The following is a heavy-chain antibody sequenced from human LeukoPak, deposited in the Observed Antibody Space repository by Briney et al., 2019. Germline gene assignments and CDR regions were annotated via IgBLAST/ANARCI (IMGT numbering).Heavy chain of an antibody. J-gene: IGHJ4*02. CDR3: ARDVGANTNDY. CDR1: GFTFSTSW. D-gene: IGHD1-26*01. V-gene: IGHV3-7*01. CDR2: IKDDGSAE. Sequence: GGSLRLSCAASGFTFSTSWMSWVRQAPEKGLEWVGCIKDDGSAEYYVDSVKGRFTISRDNAKNSLYLQMHSLRVDDTAVYYCARDVGANTNDYWGQGTLVTVSS.